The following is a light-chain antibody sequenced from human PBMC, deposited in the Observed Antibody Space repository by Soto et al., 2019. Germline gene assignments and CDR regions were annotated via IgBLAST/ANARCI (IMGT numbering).Light chain of an antibody. CDR1: QSLSSN. CDR3: QQYNNWPRT. J-gene: IGKJ1*01. CDR2: GAS. Sequence: EIVMTQSPSTLSVSPWERFTLSCMASQSLSSNLAWHQQKPGQAPRLLIYGASTRATGIPARFSGSGSGTEFTLTISSLQSEDIAVYYCQQYNNWPRTFGQGTKVDIK. V-gene: IGKV3-15*01.